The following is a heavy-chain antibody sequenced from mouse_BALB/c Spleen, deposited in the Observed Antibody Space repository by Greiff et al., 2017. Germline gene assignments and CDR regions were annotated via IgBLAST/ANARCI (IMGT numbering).Heavy chain of an antibody. J-gene: IGHJ2*01. CDR2: ISSGGSYT. CDR1: GFTFSSYA. CDR3: AGDYDAGY. D-gene: IGHD2-4*01. Sequence: DVHLVESGGGLVKPGGSLKLSCAASGFTFSSYAMSWVRQTPEKRLEWVATISSGGSYTYYPDSVKGRFTISRDNAKNTLYLQMSSLRSEDTAMYYCAGDYDAGYWGQGTTLTVSS. V-gene: IGHV5-9-3*01.